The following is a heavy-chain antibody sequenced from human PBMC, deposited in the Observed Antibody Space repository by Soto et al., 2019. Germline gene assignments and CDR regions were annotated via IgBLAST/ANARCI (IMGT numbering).Heavy chain of an antibody. CDR1: AFTFSSYA. J-gene: IGHJ6*02. CDR3: AKGWYGDHYYYYAMDV. D-gene: IGHD4-17*01. Sequence: EVQLLESGGGLVQPGGSLRLSCAASAFTFSSYAMSWVRQAPGKGLEWVSAISGSGGSTSYADSVKGRFTISRDNSKNTLYLQMNSLRAEDTAVYYCAKGWYGDHYYYYAMDVGGQGTTVTVSS. CDR2: ISGSGGST. V-gene: IGHV3-23*01.